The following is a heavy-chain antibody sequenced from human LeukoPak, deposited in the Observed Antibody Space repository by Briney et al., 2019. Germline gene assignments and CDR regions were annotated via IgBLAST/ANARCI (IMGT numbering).Heavy chain of an antibody. CDR3: ARSLTATYYYDSSGRIDAFDI. CDR1: GFTFTDTY. Sequence: GALRLSCAVSGFTFTDTYMTWIRQAPGKGLESLSYISPSGTDISYADSVKGRFTISRDNAKNSLYLQMNSLRAEDTAVYYCARSLTATYYYDSSGRIDAFDIWGQGTMVTVSS. CDR2: ISPSGTDI. D-gene: IGHD3-22*01. J-gene: IGHJ3*02. V-gene: IGHV3-11*04.